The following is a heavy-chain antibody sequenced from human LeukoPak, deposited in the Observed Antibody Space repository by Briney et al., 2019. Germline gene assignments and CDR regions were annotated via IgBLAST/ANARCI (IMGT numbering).Heavy chain of an antibody. CDR1: GFTFSSYG. V-gene: IGHV3-23*01. D-gene: IGHD3-10*01. CDR3: AKVRTITMVRGVSTFDY. J-gene: IGHJ4*02. CDR2: ISGSGGST. Sequence: GGSLRLSCAAPGFTFSSYGMSWVRQAPGKGLEWVSAISGSGGSTYYADSVKGRFTISRDNSKNTLYLQMNSLRAEDTAVYYCAKVRTITMVRGVSTFDYWGQGTLVTVSS.